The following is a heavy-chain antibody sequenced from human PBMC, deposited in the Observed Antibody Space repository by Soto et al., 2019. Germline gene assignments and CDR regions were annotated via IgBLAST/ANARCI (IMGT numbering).Heavy chain of an antibody. CDR1: GFTFSSYG. Sequence: QVQLVESGGGVVQPGRSLRLSCAASGFTFSSYGMHWVRQAPGKGLEWVAVIWYDGSNKYYADSVKGRFTISRDNSKNARYLQMKSLRAEDTAVNYCARETRLAAAGKQAYNWFGPLGKGTLVTVSS. CDR3: ARETRLAAAGKQAYNWFGP. D-gene: IGHD6-25*01. J-gene: IGHJ5*02. V-gene: IGHV3-33*01. CDR2: IWYDGSNK.